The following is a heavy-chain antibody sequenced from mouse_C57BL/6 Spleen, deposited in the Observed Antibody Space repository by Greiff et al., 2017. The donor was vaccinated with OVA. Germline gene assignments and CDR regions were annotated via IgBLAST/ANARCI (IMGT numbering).Heavy chain of an antibody. J-gene: IGHJ2*01. Sequence: VQLQQPGAELVKPGASVQLSCTSSGFTFPSYWMPWVTPRPCPVLAWIGMIHPNSGSTNYNEKFKSKATLTVDKSSSTAYMQLSSLTSEDSAVYYCARKGAAQATFDYWGQGTTLTVTS. D-gene: IGHD3-2*02. V-gene: IGHV1-64*01. CDR3: ARKGAAQATFDY. CDR2: IHPNSGST. CDR1: GFTFPSYW.